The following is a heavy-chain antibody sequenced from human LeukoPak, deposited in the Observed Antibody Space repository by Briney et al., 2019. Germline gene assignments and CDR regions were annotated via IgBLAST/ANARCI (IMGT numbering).Heavy chain of an antibody. V-gene: IGHV1-69*04. CDR2: IIPILGIA. CDR1: GYTFTSYG. Sequence: SVKVSCKASGYTFTSYGISWVRQAPGQGLEWMGRIIPILGIANYAQKFQGRVTITADKSTSTAYMELSSLRSEDTAVYYCARLPCSGGSCYRAYYYYGMDVWGQGTTVTVSS. CDR3: ARLPCSGGSCYRAYYYYGMDV. J-gene: IGHJ6*02. D-gene: IGHD2-15*01.